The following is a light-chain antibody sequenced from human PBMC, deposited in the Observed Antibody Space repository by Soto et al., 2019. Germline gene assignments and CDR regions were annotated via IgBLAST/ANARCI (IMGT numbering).Light chain of an antibody. V-gene: IGKV3-11*01. CDR2: DAS. J-gene: IGKJ1*01. CDR1: QSVSSY. CDR3: QQRSNWPGT. Sequence: EIVLTQSPATLALSPGARATLSCRASQSVSSYLAWYQQKPGQAPRLLIYDASNRATGIPARFSGSGSGTYFTLTISSLAHEDFAVYYCQQRSNWPGTFGQGTKVEIK.